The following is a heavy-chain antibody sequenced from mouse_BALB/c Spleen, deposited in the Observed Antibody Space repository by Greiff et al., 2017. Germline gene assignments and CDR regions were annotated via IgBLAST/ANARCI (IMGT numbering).Heavy chain of an antibody. CDR2: ISYDGSN. V-gene: IGHV3-6*02. CDR3: ARDLYDYDVYFDY. D-gene: IGHD2-4*01. CDR1: GYSITSGYY. J-gene: IGHJ2*01. Sequence: EVQLVESGPGLVKPSQSLSLTCSVTGYSITSGYYWNWIRQFPGNKLEWMGYISYDGSNNYNPSLKNRISITRDTSKNQFFLKLNSVTTEDTATYYCARDLYDYDVYFDYWGQGTTLTVSS.